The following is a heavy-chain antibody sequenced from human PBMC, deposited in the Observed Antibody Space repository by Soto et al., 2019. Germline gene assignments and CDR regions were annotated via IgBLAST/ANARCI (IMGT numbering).Heavy chain of an antibody. CDR1: GFTFSTYT. J-gene: IGHJ6*02. V-gene: IGHV3-21*01. D-gene: IGHD6-6*01. Sequence: EVQLVESGGGLVKPGGSLGLSCVASGFTFSTYTMNWVRQAPGKGLEWVSSITGGSGYIYYADSVKGRFTISRDNAKNSLYLQMDSLRAEDSAVYYCATDRAVRKENGMDVWGQGTTVTVSS. CDR3: ATDRAVRKENGMDV. CDR2: ITGGSGYI.